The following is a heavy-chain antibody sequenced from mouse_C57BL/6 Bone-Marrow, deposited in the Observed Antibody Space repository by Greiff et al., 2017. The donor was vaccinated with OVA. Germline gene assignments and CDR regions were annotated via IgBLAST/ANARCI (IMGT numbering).Heavy chain of an antibody. CDR2: FHPYNDDT. Sequence: VQGVESGAELVKPGASVKMSCKASGYTFTTYPIEWMKQNHGKSLEWIGNFHPYNDDTKYNEKFKGNATLTVEKSSSTVYLELSRLTSDDSAVYYCARGEDYYGSSKGYFDVWGTGTTVTVSS. J-gene: IGHJ1*03. D-gene: IGHD1-1*01. CDR1: GYTFTTYP. V-gene: IGHV1-47*01. CDR3: ARGEDYYGSSKGYFDV.